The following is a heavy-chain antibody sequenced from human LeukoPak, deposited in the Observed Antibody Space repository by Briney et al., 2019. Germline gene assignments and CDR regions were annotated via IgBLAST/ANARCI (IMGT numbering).Heavy chain of an antibody. J-gene: IGHJ4*02. CDR1: GFTFSSYG. V-gene: IGHV3-30*02. CDR2: IRYDGSDK. CDR3: AKDSWEVGATSEIDY. D-gene: IGHD1-26*01. Sequence: GGSLTLSCAASGFTFSSYGMHWVRQAPGKGLEWVGFIRYDGSDKYYADSVKGRFTISRDNPKNTLYLQVNSLRAEDTAVYYCAKDSWEVGATSEIDYWGQGTLVTVSS.